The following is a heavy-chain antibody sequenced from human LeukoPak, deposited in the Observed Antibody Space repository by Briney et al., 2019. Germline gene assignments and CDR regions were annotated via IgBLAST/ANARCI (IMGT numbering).Heavy chain of an antibody. D-gene: IGHD3-10*01. Sequence: GGSLRLSCAASGFTFSSMYWVRQAPGKELEWVSYISSSSSTIYYADPVHGRFTTSRDNARNSQEPQMNSLRVEDTAAYYCCKMAKYYYGSEADYFFEQWGQGTPVTASS. CDR2: ISSSSSTI. CDR3: CKMAKYYYGSEADYFFEQ. CDR1: GFTFSS. V-gene: IGHV3-48*04. J-gene: IGHJ4*02.